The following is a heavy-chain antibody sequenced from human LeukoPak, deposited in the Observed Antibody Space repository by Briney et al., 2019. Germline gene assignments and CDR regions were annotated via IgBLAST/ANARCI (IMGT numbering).Heavy chain of an antibody. CDR3: ARVAGRTAAVVFDI. CDR2: IKPDSGGI. V-gene: IGHV1-2*02. Sequence: ASVKVSCKASGYTCTVHYMHWVRPAPGQGLEWLGWIKPDSGGINYAQNFQGRVTMTRDTSISTAFMELSRLRSDDTAVYYCARVAGRTAAVVFDIWGQGTMVTVSS. J-gene: IGHJ3*02. D-gene: IGHD6-13*01. CDR1: GYTCTVHY.